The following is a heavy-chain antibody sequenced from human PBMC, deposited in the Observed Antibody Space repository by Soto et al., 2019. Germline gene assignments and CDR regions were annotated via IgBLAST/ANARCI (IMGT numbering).Heavy chain of an antibody. CDR2: ISARGATT. CDR1: GFTFSKFT. CDR3: AAPFVEYDTWEDAFDL. V-gene: IGHV3-23*01. D-gene: IGHD1-26*01. J-gene: IGHJ3*01. Sequence: GGSLRLSCVASGFTFSKFTMSWVRQAPGNGLEWVSAISARGATTYYADSVRGRFIVSRDNSKNTLSMQMHSLRAEDTAVYYCAAPFVEYDTWEDAFDLWGQGTMVTVSS.